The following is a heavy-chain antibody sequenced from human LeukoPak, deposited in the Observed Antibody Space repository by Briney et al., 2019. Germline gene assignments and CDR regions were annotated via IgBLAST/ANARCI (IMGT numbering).Heavy chain of an antibody. Sequence: GASVKVSCKASGGTFGSYAISWVRQAAGQGLEWMGGIIPIFGTANYAQKFQGRVTITTDESTSTAYMELSSLRSEDTAVYYCAIEKIAARGPFFDYWGQGTLVTVSS. CDR3: AIEKIAARGPFFDY. D-gene: IGHD6-6*01. V-gene: IGHV1-69*05. CDR1: GGTFGSYA. J-gene: IGHJ4*02. CDR2: IIPIFGTA.